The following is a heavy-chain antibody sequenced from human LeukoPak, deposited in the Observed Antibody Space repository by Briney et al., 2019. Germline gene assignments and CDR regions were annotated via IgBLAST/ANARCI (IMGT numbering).Heavy chain of an antibody. CDR3: ARAPGVRYYYYMDV. CDR2: INWNGGNT. J-gene: IGHJ6*03. Sequence: PGGSLRLSCAASGFTFDDYGMSWVRQAPGKGLEWVSGINWNGGNTGYADSVKGRFTISRGNVKNSLYLQMNSLRAEDTALYYCARAPGVRYYYYMDVWGKGTTVTVSS. V-gene: IGHV3-20*04. CDR1: GFTFDDYG. D-gene: IGHD2-8*01.